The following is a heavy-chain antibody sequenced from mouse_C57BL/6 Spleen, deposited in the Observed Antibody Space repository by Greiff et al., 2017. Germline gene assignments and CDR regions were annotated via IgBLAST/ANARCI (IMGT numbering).Heavy chain of an antibody. CDR2: IRSKSNNYAT. J-gene: IGHJ2*01. CDR3: VSSKLGYFDY. V-gene: IGHV10-1*01. D-gene: IGHD1-3*01. CDR1: GFSFNTYA. Sequence: EVQLVESGGGLVQPKGSLKLSCAASGFSFNTYAMNWVRQAPGKGLEWVARIRSKSNNYATYYAASVKDRFTITRDDSESMLYLQMNNLKTEDTAMYYCVSSKLGYFDYRGQGTTLTVSA.